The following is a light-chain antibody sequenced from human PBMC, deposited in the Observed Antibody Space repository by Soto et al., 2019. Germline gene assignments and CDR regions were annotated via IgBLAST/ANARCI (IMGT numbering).Light chain of an antibody. CDR3: QSYDSTLSARYV. J-gene: IGLJ1*01. CDR2: GNT. Sequence: QSALTHPPSVSGAPGQWVTISCTGSSSNIGANYDVHWYQHRPGTAPKLLIFGNTNRPSGVPDRFSGSKSGTSASLAITGLQAEDEGDYYCQSYDSTLSARYVFGTGTKVTVL. V-gene: IGLV1-40*01. CDR1: SSNIGANYD.